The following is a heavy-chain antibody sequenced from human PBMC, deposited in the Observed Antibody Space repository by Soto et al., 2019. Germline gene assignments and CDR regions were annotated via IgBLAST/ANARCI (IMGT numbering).Heavy chain of an antibody. CDR1: GGSISSSNW. J-gene: IGHJ4*02. CDR3: ARAVAGSVDY. CDR2: IYHSGST. D-gene: IGHD6-19*01. Sequence: SETLSLTCAVSGGSISSSNWWSWVRQPPGKGLEWNGEIYHSGSTNYNPTLKSRDTISVDKSKNQFSLKLSSVTAADTAVYYCARAVAGSVDYWGQGTLVTVSS. V-gene: IGHV4-4*02.